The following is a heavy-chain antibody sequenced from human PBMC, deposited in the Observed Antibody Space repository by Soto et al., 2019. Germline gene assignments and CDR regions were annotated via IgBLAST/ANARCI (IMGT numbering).Heavy chain of an antibody. Sequence: SETLSLTCAVSGGYISSSNWWSGVRQPPGKGLEWIGEIYHSGSTNYNPSLKSRVTISVDKSKNQFSLKLSSVTAADTAVYYCARGIPIFGVTHWFDPWGQGTLVTVSS. D-gene: IGHD3-3*01. V-gene: IGHV4-4*02. CDR2: IYHSGST. CDR3: ARGIPIFGVTHWFDP. CDR1: GGYISSSNW. J-gene: IGHJ5*02.